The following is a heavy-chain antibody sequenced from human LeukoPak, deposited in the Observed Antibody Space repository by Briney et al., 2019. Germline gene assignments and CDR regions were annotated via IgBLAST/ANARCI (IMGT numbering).Heavy chain of an antibody. J-gene: IGHJ4*02. CDR2: IYSGGST. Sequence: GGSLRLSCAASEFSVGSNYMTWVRQAPGKGLEWVSLIYSGGSTYYADSVKGRFTISRDNSKNTLYLQMNSLRAEDTAVYYCAKADSYYGSGTYGYWGQGTLVTVSS. D-gene: IGHD3-10*01. CDR3: AKADSYYGSGTYGY. CDR1: EFSVGSNY. V-gene: IGHV3-53*01.